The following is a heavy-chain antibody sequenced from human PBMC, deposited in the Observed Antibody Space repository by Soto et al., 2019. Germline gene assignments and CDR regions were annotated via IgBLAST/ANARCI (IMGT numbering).Heavy chain of an antibody. CDR2: ISAYNGNT. V-gene: IGHV1-18*01. D-gene: IGHD2-8*01. CDR3: ARSLGVSTDY. J-gene: IGHJ4*02. Sequence: EASVKVSCKASGYTFTSYGISWVRQAPGQGLEWMGWISAYNGNTNYAQKLQGRVTMTRDTSTSTVYMELSSLRSEDTAVYYCARSLGVSTDYWGQGTLVTVSS. CDR1: GYTFTSYG.